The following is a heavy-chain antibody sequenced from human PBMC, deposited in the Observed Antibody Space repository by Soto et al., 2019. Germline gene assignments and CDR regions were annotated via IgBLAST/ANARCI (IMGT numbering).Heavy chain of an antibody. J-gene: IGHJ5*02. CDR3: ARVVDCSGGSCYPGNRFDP. V-gene: IGHV1-69*13. Sequence: GASVKVSCKASGGTFSSYAISWVRQAPGQGLEWMGGIIPIFGTANYAQKFQGRVTITADESTSTAYMELSSLRSEDTAVYYCARVVDCSGGSCYPGNRFDPWGQGTLVTVSS. D-gene: IGHD2-15*01. CDR2: IIPIFGTA. CDR1: GGTFSSYA.